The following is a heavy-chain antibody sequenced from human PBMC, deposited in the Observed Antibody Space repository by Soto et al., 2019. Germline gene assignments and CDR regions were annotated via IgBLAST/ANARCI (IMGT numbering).Heavy chain of an antibody. J-gene: IGHJ4*02. CDR3: ARSIVVVTALDY. CDR1: GYTFTSYP. CDR2: INAGNGNT. Sequence: QVQLVQSGAEEKKPGASVKVSCKASGYTFTSYPMHWVRQAPGQRLEWMGWINAGNGNTKYSQKFQGRVTITRDTSASTAYMELRSLRSEDTAVYYCARSIVVVTALDYWGQGTLVPVSS. V-gene: IGHV1-3*05. D-gene: IGHD2-21*02.